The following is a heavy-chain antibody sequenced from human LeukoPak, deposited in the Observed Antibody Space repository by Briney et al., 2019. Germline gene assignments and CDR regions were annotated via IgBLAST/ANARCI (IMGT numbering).Heavy chain of an antibody. D-gene: IGHD5-24*01. CDR2: INHSGSA. CDR3: ARHGYSIHVLEY. V-gene: IGHV4-34*01. J-gene: IGHJ4*02. CDR1: SGSLSGYY. Sequence: SETLSLTCAVSSGSLSGYYWSWIRQTPGKGLEWIGEINHSGSANYNPSLKSRVTISVDTSKNQFSLKLSSVTAADTAVYYCARHGYSIHVLEYWGQGTLVTVSS.